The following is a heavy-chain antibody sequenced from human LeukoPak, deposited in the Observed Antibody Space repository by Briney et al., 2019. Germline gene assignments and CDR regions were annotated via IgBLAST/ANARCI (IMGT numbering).Heavy chain of an antibody. J-gene: IGHJ6*02. CDR2: IYYSGST. CDR1: GGSISSYY. CDR3: ARDVIAARYYYYYGMDV. V-gene: IGHV4-59*12. Sequence: PSETLSLTCTVSGGSISSYYWSWIRQPPGKGLEWIGYIYYSGSTNYNPSLKSRVTISVDTSSNQLSLKLNSVTAADTAVYYCARDVIAARYYYYYGMDVWGQGTTVTVSS. D-gene: IGHD6-6*01.